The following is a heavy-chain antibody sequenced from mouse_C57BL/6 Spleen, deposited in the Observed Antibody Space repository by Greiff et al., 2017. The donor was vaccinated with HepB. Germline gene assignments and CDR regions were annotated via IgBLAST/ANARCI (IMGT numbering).Heavy chain of an antibody. V-gene: IGHV1-59*01. CDR1: GYTFTSYW. D-gene: IGHD2-14*01. CDR2: IDPSDSYT. J-gene: IGHJ4*01. Sequence: VQLQQSGAELVRPGTSVKLSCKASGYTFTSYWMHWVKQRPGQGLEWIGVIDPSDSYTNYNQKFKGKATLTVDTSSSTAYMQLSSLTSEDTAVYYCAGVRSSMDYWGQGTSVTVSS. CDR3: AGVRSSMDY.